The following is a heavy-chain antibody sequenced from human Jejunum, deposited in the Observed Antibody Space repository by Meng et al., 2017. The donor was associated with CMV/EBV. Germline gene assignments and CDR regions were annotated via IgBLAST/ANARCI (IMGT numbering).Heavy chain of an antibody. CDR3: ATRIPDTSGYYYGVFDF. V-gene: IGHV4-30-4*08. Sequence: QVHLQESGPGLVKPSQTLSVTCTVSGASISSGDYFWTWLRQPPGKGLEWIGYIYYNGRTDYNPSLESRVTISLDTSKNQFSLKLTSITVADTAVYYCATRIPDTSGYYYGVFDFWGQGALVTVSS. D-gene: IGHD3-22*01. CDR1: GASISSGDYF. CDR2: IYYNGRT. J-gene: IGHJ4*02.